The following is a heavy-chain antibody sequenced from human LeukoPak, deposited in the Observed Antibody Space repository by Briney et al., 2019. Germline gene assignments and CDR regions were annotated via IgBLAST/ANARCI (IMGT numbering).Heavy chain of an antibody. J-gene: IGHJ4*02. CDR3: ATGERMVRGDGVDY. CDR2: IYSGGST. CDR1: GFTVRNNY. Sequence: GGSLRLSCAASGFTVRNNYMSWVRQAPGKGLEWVSVIYSGGSTYYADPVKGRFTISRDNSKNTLYIQLNSLRAEDTAVYFCATGERMVRGDGVDYWGQGTLVTVSS. V-gene: IGHV3-66*01. D-gene: IGHD3-10*01.